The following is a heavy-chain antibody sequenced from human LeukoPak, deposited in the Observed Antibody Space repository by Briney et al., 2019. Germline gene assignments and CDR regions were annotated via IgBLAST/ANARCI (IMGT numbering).Heavy chain of an antibody. J-gene: IGHJ4*02. CDR3: AKSDYYDSSGYYYGSDY. V-gene: IGHV3-23*01. Sequence: GGSLRLSCAASGFTFSSYAMTWVRQAPGKGLEWVAGISGSGGSTYYADSVKGRFTISRDNSKNTLYVQMNSLRAEDTAVYYCAKSDYYDSSGYYYGSDYWGQGTLVTVSS. D-gene: IGHD3-22*01. CDR2: ISGSGGST. CDR1: GFTFSSYA.